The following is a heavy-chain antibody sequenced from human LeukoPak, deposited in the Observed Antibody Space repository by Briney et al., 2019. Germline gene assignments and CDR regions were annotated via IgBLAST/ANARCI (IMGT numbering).Heavy chain of an antibody. CDR2: IIPIFGTA. CDR3: ASARDKSYYDSSGYSYYFDY. Sequence: SVKVACKASGGTFSSYAISWVRQAPGQWLEWMGGIIPIFGTANYAQKFQGRVTITTDESTSTAYMELSSLRSADTAVYYCASARDKSYYDSSGYSYYFDYWGQGTLVTVSS. CDR1: GGTFSSYA. V-gene: IGHV1-69*05. D-gene: IGHD3-22*01. J-gene: IGHJ4*02.